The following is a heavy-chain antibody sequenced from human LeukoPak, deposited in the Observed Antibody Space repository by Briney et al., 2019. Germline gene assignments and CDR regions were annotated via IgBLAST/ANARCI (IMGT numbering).Heavy chain of an antibody. D-gene: IGHD3-10*01. Sequence: SETLSLTCTVSGSSISSGYYWGWIRQPPGKGLEWIGSIYHSGSTYYNPSPKSRVTISVDTSKNQFSLKLSSVTAADTAVYYCARHYYYGSGSYLYYFDYWGQGTLVTVSS. J-gene: IGHJ4*02. V-gene: IGHV4-38-2*02. CDR1: GSSISSGYY. CDR3: ARHYYYGSGSYLYYFDY. CDR2: IYHSGST.